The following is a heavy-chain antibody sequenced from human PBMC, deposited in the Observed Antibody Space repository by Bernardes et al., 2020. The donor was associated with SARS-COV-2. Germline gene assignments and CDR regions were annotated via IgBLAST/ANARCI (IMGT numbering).Heavy chain of an antibody. CDR2: IYWDDDK. V-gene: IGHV2-5*02. D-gene: IGHD3-3*01. J-gene: IGHJ4*02. CDR1: WFSLSPRGVG. Sequence: SGHTLAKPPQTLTLTCPFSWFSLSPRGVGVGWIRQRPGTALEWLELIYWDDDKRYSPSLKSRLTITKDTSKNQVVLTMTNMDPVDTATYYCAHRLFGGYYWWGQGTLVTVSS. CDR3: AHRLFGGYYW.